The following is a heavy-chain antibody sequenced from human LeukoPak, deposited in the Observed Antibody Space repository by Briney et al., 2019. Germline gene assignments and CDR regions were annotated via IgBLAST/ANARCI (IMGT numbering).Heavy chain of an antibody. CDR3: ARDYGDYFDY. V-gene: IGHV4-61*01. Sequence: SKTLSLTCTVSGGSISSTNYYWGWIRQPPGKGLEWIGYIYYSGSTNYNPSLKSRVIISVDTSKNQFSLKLSSVAAADTAVYYCARDYGDYFDYWGQGTLVTVSS. D-gene: IGHD4-17*01. CDR2: IYYSGST. J-gene: IGHJ4*02. CDR1: GGSISSTNYY.